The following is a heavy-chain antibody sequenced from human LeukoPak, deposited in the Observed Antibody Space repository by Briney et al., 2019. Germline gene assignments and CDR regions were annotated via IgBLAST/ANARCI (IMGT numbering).Heavy chain of an antibody. J-gene: IGHJ4*02. V-gene: IGHV3-21*01. CDR3: ARTVEGHFDF. Sequence: GGSLRLSCVASAFTFKTYALNWVRRTPGKGLEWVSYISTASDIINYADSVRGRFTISRDNAKNSLYLYMNSLTPEDTALYYCARTVEGHFDFRGQGTLVTVSS. CDR1: AFTFKTYA. D-gene: IGHD5-24*01. CDR2: ISTASDII.